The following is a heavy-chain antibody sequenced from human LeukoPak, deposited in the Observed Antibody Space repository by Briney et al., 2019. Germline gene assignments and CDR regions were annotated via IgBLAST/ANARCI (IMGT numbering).Heavy chain of an antibody. Sequence: GGSLRLSCAASGFTFSSYAMSWVRQAPGKGLEWVSYISSSGRTTHYADSVKGRFTISRDNAKDSLYLQMNSLRAEDTAVYYCARVATAGTTFYYGMDVWGQGTTVTVSS. CDR1: GFTFSSYA. CDR3: ARVATAGTTFYYGMDV. J-gene: IGHJ6*02. V-gene: IGHV3-48*03. D-gene: IGHD6-13*01. CDR2: ISSSGRTT.